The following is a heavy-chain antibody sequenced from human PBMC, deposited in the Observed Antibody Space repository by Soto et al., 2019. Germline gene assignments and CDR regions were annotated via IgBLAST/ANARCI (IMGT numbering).Heavy chain of an antibody. CDR3: AKVEMTTITYFDY. V-gene: IGHV3-23*01. CDR2: ISASGHTT. Sequence: GGSLRLSCAASGVTFSTSPMSWVRQAPGKGLEGVSSISASGHTTLYADSVKGRFAISRDNSKNTLYLQMNSLRAEDTAVYYCAKVEMTTITYFDYWGQGTLVTVSS. D-gene: IGHD4-4*01. CDR1: GVTFSTSP. J-gene: IGHJ4*02.